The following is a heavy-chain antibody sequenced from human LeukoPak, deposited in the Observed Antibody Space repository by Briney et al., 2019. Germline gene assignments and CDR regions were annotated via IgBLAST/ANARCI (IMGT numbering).Heavy chain of an antibody. CDR1: GFTFSNYA. V-gene: IGHV3-66*01. CDR2: IYSGGST. J-gene: IGHJ1*01. CDR3: AYDSSGYYYFQH. Sequence: PGGSLRLSCAPSGFTFSNYAMSWVRQAPGKGLEWVSVIYSGGSTYYADSVKGRFTISRDNSKNTLYLQMNSLRAEDTAVYYCAYDSSGYYYFQHWGQGTLVTVSS. D-gene: IGHD3-22*01.